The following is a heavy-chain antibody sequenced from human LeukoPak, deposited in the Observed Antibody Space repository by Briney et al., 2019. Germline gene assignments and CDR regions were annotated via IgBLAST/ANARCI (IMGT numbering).Heavy chain of an antibody. D-gene: IGHD3-16*01. J-gene: IGHJ6*03. V-gene: IGHV1-18*01. Sequence: GASVKVSCMASGYTFTSYGISWVRQAPGQGLEWMGWISAYNGNTNYAQKLQGRVTMTTDTSTSTAYMELRSLRSDDTAVYYCARATQDYNYYYYYMDVWGKGTTVTVSS. CDR2: ISAYNGNT. CDR3: ARATQDYNYYYYYMDV. CDR1: GYTFTSYG.